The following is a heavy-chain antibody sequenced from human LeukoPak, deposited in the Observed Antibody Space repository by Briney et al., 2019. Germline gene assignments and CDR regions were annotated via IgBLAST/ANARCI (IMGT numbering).Heavy chain of an antibody. V-gene: IGHV1-24*01. J-gene: IGHJ4*02. CDR1: GYTLTELS. D-gene: IGHD6-13*01. CDR3: ARDLSLAAAGY. CDR2: FDPEDGET. Sequence: ASVKVSCKVSGYTLTELSMHWVRQAPGKGLEWMGGFDPEDGETIYAQKLQGRVTMTTDTSTSTAYMELRSLRSDDTAVYYCARDLSLAAAGYWGQGTLVTVSS.